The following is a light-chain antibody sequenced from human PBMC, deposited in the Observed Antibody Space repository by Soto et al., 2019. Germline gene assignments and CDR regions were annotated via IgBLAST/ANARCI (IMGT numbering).Light chain of an antibody. Sequence: IQMTQSPSSLSASVGDRVTITCRASQAITDYLAWYQQKPGQVPNLLIFAASTLQSGVPSRFSGSGSGTYFTLTISGLQPDDFATYYCQQYRTYRTFGQGTKVDI. J-gene: IGKJ1*01. CDR1: QAITDY. V-gene: IGKV1-27*01. CDR2: AAS. CDR3: QQYRTYRT.